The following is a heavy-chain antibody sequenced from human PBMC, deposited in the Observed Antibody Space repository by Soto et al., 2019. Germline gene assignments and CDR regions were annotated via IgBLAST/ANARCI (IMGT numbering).Heavy chain of an antibody. D-gene: IGHD2-15*01. V-gene: IGHV3-23*01. CDR3: AKIVGGGSHHDAFDI. CDR2: TGGGGVST. Sequence: EVQLLESGGGFVEPGGSLRLSCAASGFTFISYAMTWVRQAPGKGLEWVSYTGGGGVSTYYADSVKGRFTSSRDDSKNTLYLQMTSLRAEDTALYYCAKIVGGGSHHDAFDIWGQGTMVTVSS. CDR1: GFTFISYA. J-gene: IGHJ3*02.